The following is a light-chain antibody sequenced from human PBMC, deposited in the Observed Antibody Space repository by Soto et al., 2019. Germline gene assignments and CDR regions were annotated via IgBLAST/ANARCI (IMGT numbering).Light chain of an antibody. Sequence: DIQMTQSPSTLSASVGDRVTITCRASQSISSWLAWYQQKPGKAPKLLIYKASSLESGVPSRFSGSGSGTEFTLTFSSLQPDDFATYYCQQYNSYWWTFGQGTKVDIQ. CDR1: QSISSW. V-gene: IGKV1-5*03. CDR3: QQYNSYWWT. CDR2: KAS. J-gene: IGKJ1*01.